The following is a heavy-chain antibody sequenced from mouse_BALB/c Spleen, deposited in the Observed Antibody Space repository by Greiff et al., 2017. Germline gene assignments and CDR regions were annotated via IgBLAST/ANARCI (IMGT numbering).Heavy chain of an antibody. CDR1: GFAFSSYD. CDR3: ARHAVSEDYFDY. D-gene: IGHD6-2*01. V-gene: IGHV5-12-1*01. Sequence: DVMLVESGGGLVKPGGSLKLSCAASGFAFSSYDMSWVRQTPEKRLEWVAYISSGGGSTYYPDTVKGRFTISRDNAKNTLYLQMSSLKSENTAMYYCARHAVSEDYFDYWGQGTTLTVSS. CDR2: ISSGGGST. J-gene: IGHJ2*01.